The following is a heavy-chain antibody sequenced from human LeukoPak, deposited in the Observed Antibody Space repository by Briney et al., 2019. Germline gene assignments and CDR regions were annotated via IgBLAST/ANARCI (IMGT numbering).Heavy chain of an antibody. CDR3: ARDARSIAARVGDLDY. Sequence: GGSLRLSCAASGFTFSSYSMKWVRQAPGKGLEWVSSISSSSSYIYYADSVKGRFTISRDNAKNSLYLQMNSLRAEDTAVYYCARDARSIAARVGDLDYWGQGTLVTVSS. CDR2: ISSSSSYI. J-gene: IGHJ4*02. D-gene: IGHD6-6*01. CDR1: GFTFSSYS. V-gene: IGHV3-21*01.